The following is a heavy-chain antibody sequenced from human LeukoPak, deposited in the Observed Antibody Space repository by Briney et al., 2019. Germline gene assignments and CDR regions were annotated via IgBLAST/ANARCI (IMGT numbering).Heavy chain of an antibody. Sequence: SETLSLTCTVSGGSISSYYWSWIRQPPGKGLEWIAYIYYSGSTNYNPSLKSRVTMSVGTSKNQFSLKLSFVTAADTAVYYCARTRDGYNPFDYWGQGTLVTVSS. V-gene: IGHV4-59*01. J-gene: IGHJ4*02. CDR2: IYYSGST. CDR1: GGSISSYY. D-gene: IGHD5-24*01. CDR3: ARTRDGYNPFDY.